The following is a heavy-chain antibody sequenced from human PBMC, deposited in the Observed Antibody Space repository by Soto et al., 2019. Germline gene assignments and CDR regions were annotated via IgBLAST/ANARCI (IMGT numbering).Heavy chain of an antibody. CDR3: MIQRPPVTTLSSFDS. D-gene: IGHD4-4*01. Sequence: TVSGGTLRHRTYFGGWIRQYQGKGLEWIGSVYYRGRSYSKSSVKSRVTISVDTSKNQFSLNLNSVTASDTAVYFCMIQRPPVTTLSSFDS. CDR1: GGTLRHRTYF. CDR2: VYYRGRS. V-gene: IGHV4-39*01. J-gene: IGHJ5*01.